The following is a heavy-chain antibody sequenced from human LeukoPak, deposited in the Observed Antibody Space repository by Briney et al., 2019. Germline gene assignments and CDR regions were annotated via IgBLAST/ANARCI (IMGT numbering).Heavy chain of an antibody. CDR1: GGSISSNY. J-gene: IGHJ5*02. CDR2: IYTSGST. D-gene: IGHD3-9*01. Sequence: PSETLSLTCTVSGGSISSNYWSWIRQPPGKGLEWIGYIYTSGSTNYNPSLKSRVTISVDTSKNQFSLKLSSVTAADAAVYYCARDRYDILTGYSRGFDPWGQGTLVTVSS. CDR3: ARDRYDILTGYSRGFDP. V-gene: IGHV4-4*09.